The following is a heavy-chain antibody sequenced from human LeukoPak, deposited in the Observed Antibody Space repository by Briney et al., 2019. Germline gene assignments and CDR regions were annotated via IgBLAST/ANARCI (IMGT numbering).Heavy chain of an antibody. CDR1: GYTFTSYY. Sequence: ASVKVSCKASGYTFTSYYMHWVRQAPGQGLEWMGIINPSGGSTGYAQKFQGRVTMTRDTSTSTVYMELSSLRSEDTAVYYCARDLGSGSYFGGFDYWGQGTLVTVSS. J-gene: IGHJ4*02. CDR2: INPSGGST. D-gene: IGHD1-26*01. V-gene: IGHV1-46*01. CDR3: ARDLGSGSYFGGFDY.